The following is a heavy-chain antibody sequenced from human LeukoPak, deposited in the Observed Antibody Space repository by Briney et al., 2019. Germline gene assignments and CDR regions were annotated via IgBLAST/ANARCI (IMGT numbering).Heavy chain of an antibody. D-gene: IGHD4-17*01. CDR1: GGSISSYY. J-gene: IGHJ4*02. Sequence: PSETLSLTCTVSGGSISSYYWSWIRQSPGKGLEWIGYIYYTGSTSYNPSLRSRVTMSADTSKNQFSLKLSSVTAADTAVYYCARDSARLGDYGYYFDYWGQGTLVTVSS. CDR3: ARDSARLGDYGYYFDY. CDR2: IYYTGST. V-gene: IGHV4-59*01.